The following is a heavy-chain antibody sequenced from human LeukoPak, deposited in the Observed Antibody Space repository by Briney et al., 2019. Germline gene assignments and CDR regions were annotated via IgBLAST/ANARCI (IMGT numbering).Heavy chain of an antibody. CDR3: ARAGYCSSTSCYREDWFDP. Sequence: PGRTLRLSCAASGFTFSDYYMSWIRQAPGTGPEWASYIRSSGSTIYYADSVKGRFTISRDNAKNSLYLQMNSLRAEDTAVYYCARAGYCSSTSCYREDWFDPWGQGTPVTVSS. J-gene: IGHJ5*02. V-gene: IGHV3-11*01. CDR2: IRSSGSTI. D-gene: IGHD2-2*02. CDR1: GFTFSDYY.